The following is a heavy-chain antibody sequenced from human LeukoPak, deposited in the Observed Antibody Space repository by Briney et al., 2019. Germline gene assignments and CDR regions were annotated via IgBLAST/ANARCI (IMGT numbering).Heavy chain of an antibody. CDR1: GYSISSGYY. Sequence: SETLSLTCTVSGYSISSGYYWGWIRQPPGKGLEWIGSIFHSANTYYNPSLKSRVTISVDTSKNQFSLKMSSVTAADTAVYYCARGGSGSYLFGYYYYYMDVWGKGTTVTVSS. CDR3: ARGGSGSYLFGYYYYYMDV. CDR2: IFHSANT. V-gene: IGHV4-38-2*02. D-gene: IGHD1-26*01. J-gene: IGHJ6*03.